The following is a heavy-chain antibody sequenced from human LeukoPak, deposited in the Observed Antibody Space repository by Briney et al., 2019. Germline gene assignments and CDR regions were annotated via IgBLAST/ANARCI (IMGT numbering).Heavy chain of an antibody. Sequence: WASVKVSCKASGYTFTGYYMHWVRQAPGQGLEWMGWINPNSGGTNYAQKFQGRVTMTRDTSISTAYMELSRLRSDDTAVHYCARALRRVVVVVVAATGPLGYWGQGTLVTVSS. J-gene: IGHJ4*02. CDR3: ARALRRVVVVVVAATGPLGY. D-gene: IGHD2-15*01. CDR1: GYTFTGYY. V-gene: IGHV1-2*02. CDR2: INPNSGGT.